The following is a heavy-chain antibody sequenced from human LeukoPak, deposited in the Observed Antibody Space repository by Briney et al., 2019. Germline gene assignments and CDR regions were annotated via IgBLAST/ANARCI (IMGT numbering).Heavy chain of an antibody. V-gene: IGHV1-3*01. CDR3: ARLKYCTNGVCYAGFDY. CDR1: GYTFTSYA. CDR2: INAGNGNT. Sequence: ASVKVSCKASGYTFTSYAMHWVRQAPGQRLEWMGWINAGNGNTKYSQKFQGRVTNTRDTSADTAYMELSSLRSEDTAVYYCARLKYCTNGVCYAGFDYWGQGTLVTVSS. J-gene: IGHJ4*02. D-gene: IGHD2-8*01.